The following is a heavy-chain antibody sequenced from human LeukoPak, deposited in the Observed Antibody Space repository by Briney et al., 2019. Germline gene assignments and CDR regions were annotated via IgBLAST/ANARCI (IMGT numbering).Heavy chain of an antibody. D-gene: IGHD3-22*01. J-gene: IGHJ5*02. CDR2: SIPIFGTG. Sequence: SVKVSCKASGGTLSSYAISWVRQAPGQGVEWMGGSIPIFGTGNYAQKYQGRVTITADESTITAYMELSSLRSEDTAVNYCPTGPYYYDSSGYRRNNWFDPWGQGTLVTVSS. CDR1: GGTLSSYA. V-gene: IGHV1-69*13. CDR3: PTGPYYYDSSGYRRNNWFDP.